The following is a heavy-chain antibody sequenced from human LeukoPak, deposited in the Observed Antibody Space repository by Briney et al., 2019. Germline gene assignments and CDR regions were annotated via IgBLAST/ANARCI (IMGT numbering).Heavy chain of an antibody. D-gene: IGHD5-18*01. CDR3: APRGLWSRGGAFDI. CDR2: ISSSSSYI. V-gene: IGHV3-21*01. Sequence: TGGSLRLSCAASGFTFSSYSMNWVRQAPGKGLEWVSSISSSSSYIYYADSVKGRFTISRDNAKNSLYLQMNSLRAEDTAVYYCAPRGLWSRGGAFDIWGQGTMVTVSS. CDR1: GFTFSSYS. J-gene: IGHJ3*02.